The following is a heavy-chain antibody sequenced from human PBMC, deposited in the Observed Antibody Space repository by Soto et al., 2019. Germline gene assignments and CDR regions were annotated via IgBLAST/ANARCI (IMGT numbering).Heavy chain of an antibody. D-gene: IGHD4-17*01. CDR1: GFTFTSSA. Sequence: QMQLVQSGPEVKKPGTSVKVSCKASGFTFTSSAMQWVRQARGQRLEWIGWIVVGSGNTNYAQKFQERVTITRDMSTSTAYMELSSLRSEDTAVYYCAADGAYGDYGLISAFDLWGRGTLVTVSS. CDR3: AADGAYGDYGLISAFDL. CDR2: IVVGSGNT. J-gene: IGHJ2*01. V-gene: IGHV1-58*02.